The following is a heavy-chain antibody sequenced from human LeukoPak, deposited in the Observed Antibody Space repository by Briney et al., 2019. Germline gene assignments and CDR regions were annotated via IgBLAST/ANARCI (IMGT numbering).Heavy chain of an antibody. J-gene: IGHJ6*03. CDR2: ISAYNGNT. Sequence: GASVKVSCKASGYTFTSYGISWVRQAPGQGLEWMGWISAYNGNTNYAQKLQGRVTMTTDTSTSTAYMELRSLRSDDTAVYYCARVDQLNVFPHPYGDYSPYYYYYYMDVWGKGTTVTISS. CDR1: GYTFTSYG. V-gene: IGHV1-18*01. CDR3: ARVDQLNVFPHPYGDYSPYYYYYYMDV. D-gene: IGHD4-17*01.